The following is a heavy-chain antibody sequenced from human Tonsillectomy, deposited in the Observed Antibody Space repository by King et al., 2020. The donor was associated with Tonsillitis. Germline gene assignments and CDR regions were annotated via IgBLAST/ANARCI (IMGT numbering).Heavy chain of an antibody. V-gene: IGHV4-59*01. CDR2: IYYSGST. J-gene: IGHJ6*02. D-gene: IGHD6-13*01. CDR1: GGSISTSY. CDR3: ARAGYLAALDLYGMDV. Sequence: QLQESGPGLVKASETLSLTCTVSGGSISTSYWNWIRHPPGKGLEWIGYIYYSGSTSYNPSLKSRVTISLDTSKNHFSLKLSSVTAAQPAVYYCARAGYLAALDLYGMDVWGQGPTVTVSS.